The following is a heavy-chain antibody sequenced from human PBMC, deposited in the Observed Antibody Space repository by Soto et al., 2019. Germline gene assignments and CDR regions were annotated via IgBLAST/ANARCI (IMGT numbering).Heavy chain of an antibody. J-gene: IGHJ5*02. V-gene: IGHV3-23*01. Sequence: QSGGSLRLSCAASGFTFSSYAMSWVRQAPGKGLEWVSAISGSGGSTYYADSVKGRFTISRDNSKNTLYLQMNSLRAEDTAVYYCAKGQQLGNWFDPWGQGTLVTVSS. CDR2: ISGSGGST. CDR3: AKGQQLGNWFDP. D-gene: IGHD6-13*01. CDR1: GFTFSSYA.